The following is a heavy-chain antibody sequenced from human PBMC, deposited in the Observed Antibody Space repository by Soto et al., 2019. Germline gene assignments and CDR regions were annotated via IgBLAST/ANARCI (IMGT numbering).Heavy chain of an antibody. J-gene: IGHJ6*02. CDR3: ARLWDYSTSGYNAPWGYGMDV. D-gene: IGHD3-3*01. CDR1: GASITSYY. V-gene: IGHV4-59*01. Sequence: SETLSLTCNVSGASITSYYWSWIRQSPGKPLDWIGNVYHSGITNDNPSLKSRVTILIDTSKSQFSLKLTSVTAADTAIYYCARLWDYSTSGYNAPWGYGMDVWGQGTTVTVSS. CDR2: VYHSGIT.